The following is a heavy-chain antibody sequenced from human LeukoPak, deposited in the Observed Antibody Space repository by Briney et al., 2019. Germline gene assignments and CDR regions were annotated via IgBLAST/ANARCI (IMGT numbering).Heavy chain of an antibody. D-gene: IGHD3-10*01. CDR3: IRETHVGLHLEY. CDR1: GFTFATYW. Sequence: PGGSLRLSCEAFGFTFATYWMHWVRQAAGKGLVWVARINTDGYVTTYADSVRGRFTVSRDNAENTLYLQMNDLRPEDTAVYYCIRETHVGLHLEYWGQGTLATVAS. CDR2: INTDGYVT. V-gene: IGHV3-74*03. J-gene: IGHJ4*02.